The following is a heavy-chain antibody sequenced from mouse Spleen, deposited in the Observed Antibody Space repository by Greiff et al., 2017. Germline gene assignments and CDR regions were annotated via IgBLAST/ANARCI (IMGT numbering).Heavy chain of an antibody. V-gene: IGHV5-6*01. CDR1: GFTFSSYG. Sequence: EVMLVESGGDLVKPGGSLKLSCAASGFTFSSYGMSWVRQTPDKRLEWVATISSGGSYTYYPDSVKGRFTISRDNAKNTLYLQMSSLKSEDTAMYYCARHGDWDYFDYWGQGTTLTVSS. CDR3: ARHGDWDYFDY. J-gene: IGHJ2*01. D-gene: IGHD4-1*01. CDR2: ISSGGSYT.